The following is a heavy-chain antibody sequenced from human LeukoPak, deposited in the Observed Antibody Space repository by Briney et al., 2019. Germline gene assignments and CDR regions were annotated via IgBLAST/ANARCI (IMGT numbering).Heavy chain of an antibody. CDR2: MQQDGSEK. Sequence: GGSLRLSCAASGFTFSSYWVSWVRQAPGKGLEWVANMQQDGSEKYYVDSVKGRFTISRDNAKNSLYLQMNSLRAEDTAVYYCARDNGRKDDYWGQGTLVTVSS. CDR3: ARDNGRKDDY. J-gene: IGHJ4*02. V-gene: IGHV3-7*01. CDR1: GFTFSSYW. D-gene: IGHD2-8*01.